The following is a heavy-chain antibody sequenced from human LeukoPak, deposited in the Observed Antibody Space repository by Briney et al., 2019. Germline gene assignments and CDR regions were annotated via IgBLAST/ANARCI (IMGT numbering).Heavy chain of an antibody. Sequence: SETLSLTCAVSGGSISSSNWWSWVRQPPGKGLEWIGEIYHSGSTNYNPSLKSRVTISVDKSKNQFSLKLSSVTAADTAVYYCAWTGIVGATNIDCWGQGTLVTVSS. CDR2: IYHSGST. CDR3: AWTGIVGATNIDC. D-gene: IGHD1-26*01. J-gene: IGHJ4*02. V-gene: IGHV4-4*02. CDR1: GGSISSSNW.